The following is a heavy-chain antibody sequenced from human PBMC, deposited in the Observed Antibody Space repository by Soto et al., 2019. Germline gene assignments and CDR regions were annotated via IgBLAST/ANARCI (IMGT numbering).Heavy chain of an antibody. CDR1: GFTFSDYY. CDR3: ASPVYGNQAADY. J-gene: IGHJ4*02. D-gene: IGHD1-1*01. CDR2: ISSSGSTI. V-gene: IGHV3-11*01. Sequence: GGSLRLSCAASGFTFSDYYMSWIRQAPGKGLEWVSYISSSGSTIYYADSVKGRFTISRDNAKNSLYLQMNSLRDEDTAVYYCASPVYGNQAADYWGQGTLVTVSS.